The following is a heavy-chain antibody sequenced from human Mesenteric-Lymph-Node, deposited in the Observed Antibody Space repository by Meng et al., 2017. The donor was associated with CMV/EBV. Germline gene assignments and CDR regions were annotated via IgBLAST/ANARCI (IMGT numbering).Heavy chain of an antibody. CDR2: IYYSGST. J-gene: IGHJ4*02. Sequence: SETLSLTCTVSGGPDSSRTYYWSWIRQPPGKGLEWIGYIYYSGSTNYNPSLKSRVTISVDTSKNQFSLKLSSVTAADTAVYYCASGGAYCGGDCYSADYWGQGTLVTVS. V-gene: IGHV4-61*01. D-gene: IGHD2-21*01. CDR3: ASGGAYCGGDCYSADY. CDR1: GGPDSSRTYY.